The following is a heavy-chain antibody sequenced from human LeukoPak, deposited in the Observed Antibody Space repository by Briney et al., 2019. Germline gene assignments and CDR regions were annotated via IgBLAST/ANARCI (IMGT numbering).Heavy chain of an antibody. V-gene: IGHV3-53*01. CDR1: GFTFGDYA. J-gene: IGHJ4*02. Sequence: GGSLRLSCTASGFTFGDYAMTWVRQAPGKGLEWVSVIYSGGSTYYADSVKGRFTISRDNSKNTLYLQMNSLRAEDTAVYYCARDLHYIDYWGQGTLVTVSS. CDR2: IYSGGST. D-gene: IGHD4-11*01. CDR3: ARDLHYIDY.